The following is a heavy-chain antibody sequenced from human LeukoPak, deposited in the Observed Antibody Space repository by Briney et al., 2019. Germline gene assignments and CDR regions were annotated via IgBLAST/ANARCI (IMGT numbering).Heavy chain of an antibody. CDR2: IIPIFGTA. V-gene: IGHV1-69*01. D-gene: IGHD3-16*02. CDR3: ARGTYDYVWGNYRPYFDY. Sequence: SVKVSCKASGGTFSSYAISWVRQAPGQGLEWMGGIIPIFGTANYAQKFQGRVTITADESTSTAYMELSSLRSEDTAVYYCARGTYDYVWGNYRPYFDYWGQGTLVTVSS. J-gene: IGHJ4*02. CDR1: GGTFSSYA.